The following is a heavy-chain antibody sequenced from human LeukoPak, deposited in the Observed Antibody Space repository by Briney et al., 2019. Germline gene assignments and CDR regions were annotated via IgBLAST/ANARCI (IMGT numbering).Heavy chain of an antibody. D-gene: IGHD6-13*01. J-gene: IGHJ4*02. CDR3: AKIGYSSSWYVGYFDY. CDR1: GFTVSSNY. Sequence: GGSLRLSCAASGFTVSSNYMSWVRQAPGKGLEWVSVIYSGGSTYYADSVKGRFTISRDNSKNTLYLQMNSLRAEDTAVYYCAKIGYSSSWYVGYFDYWGQGTLVTVSS. CDR2: IYSGGST. V-gene: IGHV3-66*01.